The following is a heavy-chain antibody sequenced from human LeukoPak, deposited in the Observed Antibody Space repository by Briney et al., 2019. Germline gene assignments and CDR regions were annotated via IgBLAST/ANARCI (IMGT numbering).Heavy chain of an antibody. CDR2: IYYSGSA. D-gene: IGHD5-12*01. CDR3: ARLSGNFWYFDY. CDR1: GGSINNYY. Sequence: SETLSLTCTVSGGSINNYYWNWIRQPPGKGLEWIGYIYYSGSASYNPSLKSRVSMSVDTSKNQFSLRLNSVTAADTAVYYCARLSGNFWYFDYWGQGTLVTVSS. V-gene: IGHV4-59*12. J-gene: IGHJ4*02.